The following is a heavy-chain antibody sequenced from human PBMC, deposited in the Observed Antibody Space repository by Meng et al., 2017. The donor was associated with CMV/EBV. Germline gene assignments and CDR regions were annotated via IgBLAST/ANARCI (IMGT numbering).Heavy chain of an antibody. Sequence: ASGPSLVKPSETLSLTCTGSGGSISSSSYYWGGIRQPPGKGLEWIGSIYYSGSTYYNPSLKSRVTISVDTSKNQFSLKLSSVTAADTAVYYCARGVVTMIVVYDPWGQGTLVTVSS. CDR3: ARGVVTMIVVYDP. CDR1: GGSISSSSYY. V-gene: IGHV4-39*07. D-gene: IGHD3-22*01. CDR2: IYYSGST. J-gene: IGHJ5*02.